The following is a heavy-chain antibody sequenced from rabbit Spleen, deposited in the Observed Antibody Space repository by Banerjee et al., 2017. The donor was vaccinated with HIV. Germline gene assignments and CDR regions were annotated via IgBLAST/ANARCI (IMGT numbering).Heavy chain of an antibody. Sequence: EESGGDLVQPEGSLTLTCTASGFSFSSSYWICWVRQAPGKGLEWIACIYVGSSGSAGYASWAKGRFTVSKTSSTTVTLQMTSLTVADTATYLCARDLVAVIGWNFSLWGPGTLITVS. J-gene: IGHJ4*01. CDR2: IYVGSSGSA. CDR1: GFSFSSSYW. V-gene: IGHV1S45*01. D-gene: IGHD1-1*01. CDR3: ARDLVAVIGWNFSL.